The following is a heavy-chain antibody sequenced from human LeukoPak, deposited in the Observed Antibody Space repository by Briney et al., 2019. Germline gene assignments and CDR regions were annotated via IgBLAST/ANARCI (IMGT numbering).Heavy chain of an antibody. D-gene: IGHD5/OR15-5a*01. V-gene: IGHV3-74*01. J-gene: IGHJ4*02. CDR3: AKCHIRMSTVCFFDA. CDR1: GFTFSSYW. CDR2: INSDGSST. Sequence: GGSLRLSCAASGFTFSSYWMHWVRQAPGKGLVWVSRINSDGSSTSYADSVKGRFTISRDNAKNTLYLQMNSLRAEDTAIYYCAKCHIRMSTVCFFDAWGQGTRVTVSS.